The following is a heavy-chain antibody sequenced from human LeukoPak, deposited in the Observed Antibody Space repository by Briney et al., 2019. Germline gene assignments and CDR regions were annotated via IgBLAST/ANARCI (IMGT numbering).Heavy chain of an antibody. V-gene: IGHV4-39*07. CDR2: IYYSGST. J-gene: IGHJ4*02. CDR1: GGSISSSSYY. Sequence: SETLSLTCTVPGGSISSSSYYWGWIRQPPGKGLEWIGSIYYSGSTYYNPSLKSRVTLSADTSKNQFSLRLASVTAADTAVYYCARRWDRIQFDEYFDYWGQGMLVTVSS. CDR3: ARRWDRIQFDEYFDY. D-gene: IGHD1-26*01.